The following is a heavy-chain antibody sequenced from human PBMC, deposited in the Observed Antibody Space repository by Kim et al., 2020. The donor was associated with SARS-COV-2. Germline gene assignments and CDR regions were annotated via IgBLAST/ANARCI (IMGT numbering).Heavy chain of an antibody. CDR2: ISGSGGST. CDR3: AKDLGSEQWPENWFDP. D-gene: IGHD6-19*01. J-gene: IGHJ5*02. CDR1: GFTFSSYA. V-gene: IGHV3-23*01. Sequence: GGSLRLSCAASGFTFSSYAMSWVRQAPGKGLEWVSAISGSGGSTYYADSVKGRFTISRDNSKNTLYLQMNSLRAEDTAVYYCAKDLGSEQWPENWFDPWGQGTLVTVSS.